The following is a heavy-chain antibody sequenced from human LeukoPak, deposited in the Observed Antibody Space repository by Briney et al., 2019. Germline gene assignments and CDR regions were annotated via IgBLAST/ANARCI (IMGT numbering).Heavy chain of an antibody. J-gene: IGHJ4*02. CDR2: IYTSGST. CDR1: GGSISGYY. Sequence: PSETLSLACTVSGGSISGYYWSWIRQPAGKGLEWIGRIYTSGSTNYNPSLKSRVTMSVDTSKNQFSLKLSSVTAADTAVYYCARESAAAGTIDYWGQGTLVTVSS. CDR3: ARESAAAGTIDY. V-gene: IGHV4-4*07. D-gene: IGHD6-13*01.